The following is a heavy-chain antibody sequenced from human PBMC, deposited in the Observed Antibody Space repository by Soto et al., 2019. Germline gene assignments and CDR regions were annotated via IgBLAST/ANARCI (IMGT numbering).Heavy chain of an antibody. CDR1: GYSFSHYG. CDR2: ISGFNGNT. J-gene: IGHJ5*02. Sequence: QVQLVQSGAEVKKPGASVKVSCKASGYSFSHYGIRWVRQAPGQGLEWMGWISGFNGNTNYAQTFQGRVTMTPDTSTRTAYMELRSLTSYDTAVYFCAIHILGRIVGSPRWFDPWGQGTLVTVTS. D-gene: IGHD3-9*01. CDR3: AIHILGRIVGSPRWFDP. V-gene: IGHV1-18*01.